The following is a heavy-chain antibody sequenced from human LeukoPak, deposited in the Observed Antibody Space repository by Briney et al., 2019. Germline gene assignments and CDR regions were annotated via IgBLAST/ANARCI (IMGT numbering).Heavy chain of an antibody. D-gene: IGHD3-10*01. J-gene: IGHJ4*02. CDR2: ISGSGGST. CDR3: ARESLWFGELSPTYY. CDR1: GFTFSSYA. Sequence: GGSLRLSCAASGFTFSSYAMSWVRQAPGKGLEWVSAISGSGGSTYYADSVKGRFTISRDNAKNSLYLQMNSLRAEDTAVYYCARESLWFGELSPTYYWGQGTLVTVSS. V-gene: IGHV3-23*01.